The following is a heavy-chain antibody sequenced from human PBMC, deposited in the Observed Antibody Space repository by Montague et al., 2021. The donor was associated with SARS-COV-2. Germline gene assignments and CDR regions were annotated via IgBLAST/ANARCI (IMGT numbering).Heavy chain of an antibody. J-gene: IGHJ3*01. CDR3: ARRYDFYRAEAFAV. Sequence: PALVKPTQTLTLTCVFSGFSLNTDGVGVAWIRRPPGKALEWLALIYWDGDQRYSPSLKTRLTITKDTSKNRVVLTMTNLDPVDTATYYCARRYDFYRAEAFAVWGQGTMLTVSS. D-gene: IGHD3-3*01. CDR2: IYWDGDQ. CDR1: GFSLNTDGVG. V-gene: IGHV2-5*02.